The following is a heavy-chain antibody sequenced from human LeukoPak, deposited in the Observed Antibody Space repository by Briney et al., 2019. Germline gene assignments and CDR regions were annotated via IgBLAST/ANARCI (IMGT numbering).Heavy chain of an antibody. J-gene: IGHJ5*02. V-gene: IGHV4-39*07. D-gene: IGHD6-19*01. CDR3: AREEGSGWYVGWFDP. CDR2: IYYSGST. Sequence: PSETLSLTCTVSGGSISSSSYYWGWIRQPPGEGLEWIGSIYYSGSTYYNPSLKSRVTISVDTSKNQFSLKLSSVTAADTAVYYCAREEGSGWYVGWFDPWGQGTLVTVSS. CDR1: GGSISSSSYY.